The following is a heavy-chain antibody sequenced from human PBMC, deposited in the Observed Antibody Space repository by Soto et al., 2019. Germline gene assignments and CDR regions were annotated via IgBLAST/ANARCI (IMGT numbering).Heavy chain of an antibody. J-gene: IGHJ3*02. CDR2: INAGNGNT. CDR3: ARDRNSSSFDAFDI. D-gene: IGHD6-13*01. CDR1: GYTFTSYA. V-gene: IGHV1-3*01. Sequence: VASVKVSCKASGYTFTSYAMHWVRQAPGQRLEWMGWINAGNGNTKYSQKFQGRVTITRDTSASTAYMELSSLRSEDTAVYYCARDRNSSSFDAFDIWGQGTMVTVSS.